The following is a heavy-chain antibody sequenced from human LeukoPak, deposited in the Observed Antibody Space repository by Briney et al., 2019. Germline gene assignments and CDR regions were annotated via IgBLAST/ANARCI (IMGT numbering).Heavy chain of an antibody. J-gene: IGHJ4*02. V-gene: IGHV3-33*01. CDR3: AREDPSGAYFDY. Sequence: GGSLRLSCAASAFTFSRYGMHWVRQAPGKGLEWVAVIWYDGSNTSYADSVKGRVTISRDNSKNTLDLQINSLRAEDTAVYYCAREDPSGAYFDYWGQGTLVTVSS. D-gene: IGHD2-8*02. CDR2: IWYDGSNT. CDR1: AFTFSRYG.